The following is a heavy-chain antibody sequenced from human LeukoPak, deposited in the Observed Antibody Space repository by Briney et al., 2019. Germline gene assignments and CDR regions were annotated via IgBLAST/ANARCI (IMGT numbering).Heavy chain of an antibody. V-gene: IGHV1-18*01. CDR1: GYTFTSYG. D-gene: IGHD1-1*01. Sequence: ASVKVSCKASGYTFTSYGISWVRQAPGQGLEWMGWISAYNGNTNYAQELQGRVTMTTDTSTSTAYMELRSLRSDDTAVYYCARWSDWNENYYYGMDVWGQGTTVTVSS. CDR3: ARWSDWNENYYYGMDV. J-gene: IGHJ6*02. CDR2: ISAYNGNT.